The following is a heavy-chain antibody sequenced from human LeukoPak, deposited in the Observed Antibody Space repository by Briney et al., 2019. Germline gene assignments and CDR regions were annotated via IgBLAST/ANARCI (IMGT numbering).Heavy chain of an antibody. D-gene: IGHD3-3*01. Sequence: GGSLRLSCAASGFTVSSNYMSWVRQAPGKGLEWVSGIYSGGSTYYADSVKGRFTISRDNSKNTLYLQMNSLRAEDTAVYYCARASGYYTFGYYYYYIDVWGKGTTVTVSS. CDR1: GFTVSSNY. J-gene: IGHJ6*03. V-gene: IGHV3-66*02. CDR2: IYSGGST. CDR3: ARASGYYTFGYYYYYIDV.